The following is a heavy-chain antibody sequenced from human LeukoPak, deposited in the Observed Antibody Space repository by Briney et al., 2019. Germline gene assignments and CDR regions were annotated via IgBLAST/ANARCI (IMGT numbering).Heavy chain of an antibody. CDR2: ITGRGTNT. D-gene: IGHD2/OR15-2a*01. V-gene: IGHV3-23*01. CDR1: GLTFRSYG. Sequence: GGSLRLSCAASGLTFRSYGMTWVRQAPGKGLEWVASITGRGTNTYYANAVKGRFTISRDNSRNTVFLQMSSLRVDDTAVYYCAILEYWG. J-gene: IGHJ6*01. CDR3: AILEY.